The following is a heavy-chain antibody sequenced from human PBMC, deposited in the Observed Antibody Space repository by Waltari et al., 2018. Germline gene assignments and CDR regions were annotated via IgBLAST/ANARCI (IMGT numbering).Heavy chain of an antibody. V-gene: IGHV3-11*01. J-gene: IGHJ4*02. Sequence: QVQLAESGGGLVKPGGSLRLSCAVSGFPFSDFSMPWIRQAPGKGLECVSYISGSGSVISYADSVKGRFTVSRDNAKNSLYLRMNSLRVEDTAVYYCSRDPRLLDYWGQGTLVTVSS. CDR2: ISGSGSVI. CDR1: GFPFSDFS. CDR3: SRDPRLLDY. D-gene: IGHD4-17*01.